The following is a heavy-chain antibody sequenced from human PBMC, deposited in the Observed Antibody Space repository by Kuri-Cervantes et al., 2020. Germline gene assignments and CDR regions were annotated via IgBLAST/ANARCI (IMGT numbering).Heavy chain of an antibody. V-gene: IGHV3-30*03. J-gene: IGHJ4*02. Sequence: GESLKISCAASGFTFSSYGMHWVRQAPGKGLEWVAVISYDGSNKYYADSVKGRFTISRDNSKNTLYLQMNSLRAEDTAVYYCARDEYYYDSSGYSLPYWGQGTLVTVSS. CDR3: ARDEYYYDSSGYSLPY. D-gene: IGHD3-22*01. CDR2: ISYDGSNK. CDR1: GFTFSSYG.